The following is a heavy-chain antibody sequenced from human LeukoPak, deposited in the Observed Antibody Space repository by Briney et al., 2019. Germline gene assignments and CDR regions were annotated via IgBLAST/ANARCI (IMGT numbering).Heavy chain of an antibody. J-gene: IGHJ5*02. V-gene: IGHV4-34*01. Sequence: SETLSLTCAVYGGSFSGHHWSWIRQPPGKGLEWIGEIHYSGSTYYNSSLKSRVTISVETSKNQFSLNLRSLTAADTAVYYCARGGYYGSGNDFRFDPWGQGTLVTVSS. CDR1: GGSFSGHH. CDR3: ARGGYYGSGNDFRFDP. D-gene: IGHD3-10*01. CDR2: IHYSGST.